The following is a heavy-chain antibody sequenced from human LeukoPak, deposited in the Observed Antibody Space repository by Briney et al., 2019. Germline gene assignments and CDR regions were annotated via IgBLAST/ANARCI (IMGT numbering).Heavy chain of an antibody. V-gene: IGHV4-39*07. CDR1: GGSISSSSYY. J-gene: IGHJ6*03. D-gene: IGHD6-13*01. CDR3: ASIAAAEAHYYYYYMDV. CDR2: IYYSGST. Sequence: SETLSLTCTVSGGSISSSSYYWGWIRQPPGKGLAWIGGIYYSGSTYYNPSLKSRVTISVDTSKNQFSLKLSSVTAADTAVYYCASIAAAEAHYYYYYMDVWGKGTTVTVSS.